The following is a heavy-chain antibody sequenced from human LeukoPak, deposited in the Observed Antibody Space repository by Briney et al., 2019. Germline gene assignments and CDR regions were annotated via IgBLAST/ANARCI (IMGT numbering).Heavy chain of an antibody. CDR3: ARVTGYMIEDYFDY. V-gene: IGHV4-39*07. J-gene: IGHJ4*02. D-gene: IGHD3-9*01. CDR2: IDYRGST. Sequence: SETLSLTCTVSGGSISSSTYYWGWIRQPPGKGLEWIGNIDYRGSTYYNPFLKSRVTISVDTSKNQFSLKLRSVTAADTAVYYCARVTGYMIEDYFDYWGQGILVTVSS. CDR1: GGSISSSTYY.